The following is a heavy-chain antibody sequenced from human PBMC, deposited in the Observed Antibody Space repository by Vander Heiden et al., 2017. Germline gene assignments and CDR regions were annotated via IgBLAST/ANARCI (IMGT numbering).Heavy chain of an antibody. V-gene: IGHV3-21*01. CDR2: ISSSSSYI. Sequence: EVQLVESGGGLVKPGGSLRLSCAASGFTFSSYSMNWVRQARGKGLEWVSSISSSSSYIYYADSVKGRFTISRDNAKNSLYLQMNSLRAEDTAVYYCARDREYYYYYYGMDVWGQGTTVTVSS. CDR1: GFTFSSYS. J-gene: IGHJ6*02. CDR3: ARDREYYYYYYGMDV.